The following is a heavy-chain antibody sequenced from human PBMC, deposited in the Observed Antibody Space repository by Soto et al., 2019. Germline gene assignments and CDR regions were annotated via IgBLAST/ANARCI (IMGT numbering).Heavy chain of an antibody. Sequence: PGGCLRLSCAASVFTFSGYSMSWVRQAPGKGLEWVSSISSSSSYIYYADSVKGRFTISRDKAKNSLYLQMNSLRAEDTAVYYCARDGAYSPYGMDVWGQGTTVTVSS. V-gene: IGHV3-21*01. CDR2: ISSSSSYI. CDR3: ARDGAYSPYGMDV. CDR1: VFTFSGYS. D-gene: IGHD2-15*01. J-gene: IGHJ6*02.